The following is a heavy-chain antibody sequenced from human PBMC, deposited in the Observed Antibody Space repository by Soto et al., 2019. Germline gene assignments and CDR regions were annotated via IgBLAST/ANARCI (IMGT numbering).Heavy chain of an antibody. Sequence: EVHLVQSGGGLVQPGGSLRLSCAASGFSFSNYEMNWVRQAPGKGLERVAYISSGGDTIHYADSVRGRFTFSRDNARKSVALQMNTLRVEDAALYYCARDLAAGGYWGQGTLVTVSS. CDR1: GFSFSNYE. J-gene: IGHJ4*02. V-gene: IGHV3-48*03. D-gene: IGHD6-25*01. CDR2: ISSGGDTI. CDR3: ARDLAAGGY.